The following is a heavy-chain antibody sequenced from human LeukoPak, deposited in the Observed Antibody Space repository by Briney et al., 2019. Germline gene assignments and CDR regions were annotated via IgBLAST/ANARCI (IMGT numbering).Heavy chain of an antibody. D-gene: IGHD3-10*01. CDR1: GLTISSYS. V-gene: IGHV3-21*06. J-gene: IGHJ4*02. CDR3: VRDGGSGFHDY. Sequence: PGGSLRLSCTASGLTISSYSMNWVRQAPGKGLEWVSSISNSGKYMYYTDSVKGRFTISRDSAKNSLYLQMNSLRAEDTAVYYCVRDGGSGFHDYWGQGTLVTVSS. CDR2: ISNSGKYM.